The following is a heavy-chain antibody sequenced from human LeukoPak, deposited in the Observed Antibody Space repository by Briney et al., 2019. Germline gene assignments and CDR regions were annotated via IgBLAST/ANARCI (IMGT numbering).Heavy chain of an antibody. D-gene: IGHD1-26*01. CDR3: ARDLGGSYYFDY. CDR2: IYYSGST. Sequence: SSETLSLTCSVSGGSISRSTYYWGWIRQPPGKGLEWIGSIYYSGSTYYSPSLKSRVTISVDTSKNQFSLKLSSVIAADTAVYFCARDLGGSYYFDYWGQGTLVTVSS. V-gene: IGHV4-39*07. J-gene: IGHJ4*02. CDR1: GGSISRSTYY.